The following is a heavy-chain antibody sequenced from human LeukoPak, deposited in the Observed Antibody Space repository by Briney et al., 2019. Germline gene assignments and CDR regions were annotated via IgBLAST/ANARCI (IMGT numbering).Heavy chain of an antibody. Sequence: PSETLSLTCTVSGGSVSNYYWSWIRQSPGKGLGWIGYIYYTETSYNPSLKSRVTISVDTSKNQFSLKLSSVTAADTAVYYCARVNDYGDYVYYYYYYMDVWGKGTTVTVSS. J-gene: IGHJ6*03. CDR3: ARVNDYGDYVYYYYYYMDV. CDR2: IYYTET. V-gene: IGHV4-59*08. D-gene: IGHD4-17*01. CDR1: GGSVSNYY.